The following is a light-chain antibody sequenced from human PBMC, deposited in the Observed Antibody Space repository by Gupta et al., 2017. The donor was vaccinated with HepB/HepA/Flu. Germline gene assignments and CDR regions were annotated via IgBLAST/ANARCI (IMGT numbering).Light chain of an antibody. V-gene: IGLV2-14*01. CDR1: SSDVGGYNY. CDR3: SSYTSSSSYV. J-gene: IGLJ1*01. CDR2: DVS. Sequence: SALTQPASVSGSPGQSITISCTGTSSDVGGYNYVSWYQQHPGKAPKLMIYDVSNRPSGVANGFSGSKSGNTASLTISGRKAEDEADYYCSSYTSSSSYVFGTGTKVTVL.